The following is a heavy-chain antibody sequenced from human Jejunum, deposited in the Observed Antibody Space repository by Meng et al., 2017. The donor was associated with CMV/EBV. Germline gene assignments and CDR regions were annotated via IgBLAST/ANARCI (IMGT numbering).Heavy chain of an antibody. V-gene: IGHV3-11*01. Sequence: SDYFMTWIRQSPGKGLEWVAYIGSGGGSTYYADSVKGRFTISKDNAKNSLYLQMNSLRGEDTGIYYCAKDRGVDNGGNSGSFDYWGQGTLVTVSS. CDR3: AKDRGVDNGGNSGSFDY. CDR1: SDYF. J-gene: IGHJ4*02. CDR2: IGSGGGST. D-gene: IGHD4-23*01.